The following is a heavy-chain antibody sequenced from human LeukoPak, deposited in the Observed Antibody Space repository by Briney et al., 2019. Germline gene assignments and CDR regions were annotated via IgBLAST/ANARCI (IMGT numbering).Heavy chain of an antibody. CDR3: ATQYGSDAYYFDY. J-gene: IGHJ4*02. CDR1: GYTFTSYY. V-gene: IGHV1-46*01. CDR2: INPSGGST. D-gene: IGHD3-10*01. Sequence: ASVKVSCKASGYTFTSYYMHWARQAPGQGLEWMGIINPSGGSTSYAQKFQGRVTMTRDTSTSTVSMELSSLRSEDTAVYYCATQYGSDAYYFDYWGQGTLVTVSS.